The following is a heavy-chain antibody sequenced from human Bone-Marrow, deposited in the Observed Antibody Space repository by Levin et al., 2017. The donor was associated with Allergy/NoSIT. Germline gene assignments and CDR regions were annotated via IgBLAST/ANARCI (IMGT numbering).Heavy chain of an antibody. Sequence: ESLKISCKGSGYSFTSYWIAWVRQSPGKGLEWMGIIYPGDSDTKYSPSFRGQVTISVEKSSNTAYLQWSSLKPSDTAMYYCARQGGVGTAVDYWGQGTLVSVSS. CDR2: IYPGDSDT. J-gene: IGHJ4*02. V-gene: IGHV5-51*01. D-gene: IGHD1-1*01. CDR3: ARQGGVGTAVDY. CDR1: GYSFTSYW.